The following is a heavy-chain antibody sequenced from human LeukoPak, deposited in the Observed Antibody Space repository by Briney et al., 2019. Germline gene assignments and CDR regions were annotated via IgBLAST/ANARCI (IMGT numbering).Heavy chain of an antibody. J-gene: IGHJ4*02. CDR3: ARARYSSNVDY. D-gene: IGHD6-13*01. Sequence: SETLSLTCTVSGGSISSYYWSWIRQPPGKGLEWVGYIYYSGSTNYNPSLKSRVTISVDTSKNQFSLKLSSVTAADTAVYYCARARYSSNVDYWGQGTLVTVSS. V-gene: IGHV4-59*01. CDR2: IYYSGST. CDR1: GGSISSYY.